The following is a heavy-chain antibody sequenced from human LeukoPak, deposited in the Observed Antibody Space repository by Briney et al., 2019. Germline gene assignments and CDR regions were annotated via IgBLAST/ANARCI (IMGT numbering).Heavy chain of an antibody. D-gene: IGHD5/OR15-5a*01. V-gene: IGHV4-38-2*01. CDR2: IYYTGST. J-gene: IGHJ4*02. CDR1: GYSISSGYY. Sequence: SETLSLTCAVSGYSISSGYYWGWIRQPPGKGLEWIGSIYYTGSTYYNSSLKSRVTISVDTSKNQFSLNLSSVTAADTAVYYCASRRAYHVYGYWGQGTLVTVPS. CDR3: ASRRAYHVYGY.